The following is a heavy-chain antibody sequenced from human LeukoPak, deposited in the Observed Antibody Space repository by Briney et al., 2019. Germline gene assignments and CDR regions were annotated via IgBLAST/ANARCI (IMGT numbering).Heavy chain of an antibody. CDR2: ISSSGSTI. D-gene: IGHD1-26*01. CDR1: GFTFSDYY. V-gene: IGHV3-11*04. CDR3: ARVMQATWEARRVWGYYYYYYMDV. Sequence: GGSLRLSCAASGFTFSDYYMSWIRQAPGKGLEWVSYISSSGSTIYYADSVKGRFTISRDNAKNSLYLQMNSLRAEDTAVYYCARVMQATWEARRVWGYYYYYYMDVWGKGTTVTVSS. J-gene: IGHJ6*03.